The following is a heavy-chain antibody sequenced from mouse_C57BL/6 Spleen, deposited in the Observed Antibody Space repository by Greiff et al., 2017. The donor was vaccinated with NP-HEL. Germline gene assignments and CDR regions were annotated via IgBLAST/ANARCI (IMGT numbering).Heavy chain of an antibody. CDR2: IYPGSGST. Sequence: QVQLQQPGAELVKPGASVKMSCKASGYTFTSYWITWVKQRPGQGLEWIGDIYPGSGSTNYNEKFKSKATLTVDPSSSTAYMQLSSLTSEDSAVYYCARGAGKNYYYGHGAMDYWGQGTSVTVSS. V-gene: IGHV1-55*01. CDR1: GYTFTSYW. D-gene: IGHD2-1*01. J-gene: IGHJ4*01. CDR3: ARGAGKNYYYGHGAMDY.